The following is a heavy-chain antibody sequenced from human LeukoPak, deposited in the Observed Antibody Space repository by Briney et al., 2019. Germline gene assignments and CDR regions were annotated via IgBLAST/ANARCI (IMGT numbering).Heavy chain of an antibody. CDR1: GFTFSDYY. D-gene: IGHD6-19*01. CDR3: ARDRGLAVAGTAEFDY. J-gene: IGHJ4*02. CDR2: ISSSSSYT. Sequence: GGSLRPSCAASGFTFSDYYMSWIRQAPGKGLEWVSYISSSSSYTNYADSVKGRFTISGDNAKNSLYLQMNSLRAEDTAVYYCARDRGLAVAGTAEFDYWGQGTLVTVSS. V-gene: IGHV3-11*05.